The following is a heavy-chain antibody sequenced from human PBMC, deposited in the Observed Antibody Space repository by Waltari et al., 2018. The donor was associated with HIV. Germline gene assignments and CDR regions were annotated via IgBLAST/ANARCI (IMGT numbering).Heavy chain of an antibody. CDR3: ARDGSSYYGLDY. J-gene: IGHJ4*02. D-gene: IGHD1-26*01. V-gene: IGHV3-15*01. CDR2: IKSKTDGGTT. Sequence: EVQLVESGGGLVKPGGSVRLSCAASGFTVNNAWMSWVRQAPGKGLEWVGRIKSKTDGGTTDYAAPVKGRFTISRDDSKNSLYLQMNSLRAEDTAVYFCARDGSSYYGLDYWGRGTLVTVSS. CDR1: GFTVNNAW.